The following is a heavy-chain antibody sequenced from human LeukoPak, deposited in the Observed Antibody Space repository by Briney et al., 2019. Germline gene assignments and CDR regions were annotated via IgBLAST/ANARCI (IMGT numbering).Heavy chain of an antibody. D-gene: IGHD3-3*01. CDR3: ARVGFLEWLPDYYYYGMDV. J-gene: IGHJ6*02. Sequence: GGSLRLSCPASGFTFSSYSMNWVRQAPGKGLEWVSSISSSSSSYIYYADSVKGRFTISRDNAKNSLYLQMNSLRAEDTAVYYCARVGFLEWLPDYYYYGMDVWGQGTTVTVSS. CDR2: ISSSSSSYI. CDR1: GFTFSSYS. V-gene: IGHV3-21*01.